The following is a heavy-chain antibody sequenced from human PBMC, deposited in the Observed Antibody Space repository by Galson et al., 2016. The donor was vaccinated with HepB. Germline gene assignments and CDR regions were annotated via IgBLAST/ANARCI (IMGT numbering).Heavy chain of an antibody. CDR1: GFTFSNYA. D-gene: IGHD4-11*01. V-gene: IGHV3-23*01. J-gene: IGHJ4*01. CDR2: ISGVSDRT. Sequence: SLRLSCAASGFTFSNYAMSWVRQAPGKGPEWVSAISGVSDRTYYAGSMKDRFIISRDDSRNMLFLQLNSLRAEDTAIYYCAKDSPYSNVRQYYLENWGLGTLVTVSS. CDR3: AKDSPYSNVRQYYLEN.